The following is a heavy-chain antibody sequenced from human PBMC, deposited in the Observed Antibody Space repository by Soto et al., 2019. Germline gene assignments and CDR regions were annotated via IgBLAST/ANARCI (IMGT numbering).Heavy chain of an antibody. Sequence: EVQLVESGGGLVQPGGSLRLACVASGFSLSDHWMHWVRQVPEKGLVHVSRIRTDGGYTNYADFVEGRFTISRDNAKNTLYLQMNSLRAEDTAVYFCGRDHYGFNSIDQWGQGTLVTVSS. J-gene: IGHJ4*02. CDR3: GRDHYGFNSIDQ. CDR2: IRTDGGYT. D-gene: IGHD4-17*01. V-gene: IGHV3-74*01. CDR1: GFSLSDHW.